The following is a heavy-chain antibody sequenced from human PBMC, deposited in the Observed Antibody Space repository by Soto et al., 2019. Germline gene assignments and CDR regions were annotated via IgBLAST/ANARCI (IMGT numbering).Heavy chain of an antibody. CDR3: AKLEGAFDV. CDR2: ISWNSGNI. CDR1: GLSFDDYA. V-gene: IGHV3-9*01. J-gene: IGHJ3*01. Sequence: EVQLVESGGGLEQPGRSLRLSCAALGLSFDDYAMHWVRQAPGKGLEWVSGISWNSGNIGYADSVKGRFTIPRDNAKNSLYLQMNSLRAEDTALYYCAKLEGAFDVWGQGTMVTVSS.